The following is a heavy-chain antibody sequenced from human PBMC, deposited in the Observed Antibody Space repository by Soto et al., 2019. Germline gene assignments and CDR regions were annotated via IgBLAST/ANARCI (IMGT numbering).Heavy chain of an antibody. J-gene: IGHJ6*02. CDR3: ARGPPSSVTTGYYYGMDV. CDR1: GFTFSDHY. CDR2: TRNKANSYTT. V-gene: IGHV3-72*01. D-gene: IGHD4-17*01. Sequence: EVQLVESGGGLVQPGGSLRLSCAASGFTFSDHYMDWVRQAPGKGLEWIGRTRNKANSYTTEYAASVKGRFTISRDDSENSLYLQMNSLKTEDTAVYYCARGPPSSVTTGYYYGMDVWGQGTTVTVSS.